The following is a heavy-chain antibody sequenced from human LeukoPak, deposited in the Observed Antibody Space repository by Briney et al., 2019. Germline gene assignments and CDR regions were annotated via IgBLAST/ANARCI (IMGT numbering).Heavy chain of an antibody. CDR1: GGSTSNYY. D-gene: IGHD3-10*01. Sequence: SETLSLTCTVSGGSTSNYYWSWIRQPPGKGLEWIGYIYYSGSTNYNPSLKSRVTISIDTSKNQFSLKLTSVTAADTAVYFCARGYYGSGSYNWFDPWGQGTLVTVSS. V-gene: IGHV4-59*08. J-gene: IGHJ5*02. CDR2: IYYSGST. CDR3: ARGYYGSGSYNWFDP.